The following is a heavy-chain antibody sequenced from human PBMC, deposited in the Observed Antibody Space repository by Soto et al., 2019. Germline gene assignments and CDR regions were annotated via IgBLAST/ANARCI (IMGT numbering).Heavy chain of an antibody. D-gene: IGHD5-12*01. J-gene: IGHJ6*02. CDR3: ARDQRLGYYYYGMDV. CDR2: INSDGSST. CDR1: GFTFSSYW. V-gene: IGHV3-74*01. Sequence: GGSLRLSCAASGFTFSSYWMHWVRQAPGKGLVWVSRINSDGSSTSYADSVKGRFTISRDNAKNTLYLQMNSLRAEDTAVYYCARDQRLGYYYYGMDVWGQGTTVTVSS.